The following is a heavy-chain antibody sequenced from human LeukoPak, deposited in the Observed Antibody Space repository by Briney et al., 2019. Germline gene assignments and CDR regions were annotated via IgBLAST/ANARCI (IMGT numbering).Heavy chain of an antibody. D-gene: IGHD1-7*01. Sequence: GGSLRLSCTASGFSFSSPGMNWVRQAPGKGLEWVSSINGESTFKVYADSVKGRFTISRDNAKNSLHLQMDSLRAEDTAVYYCAKYQTGTWTSYDSSDIWGQGTLVTVSS. CDR1: GFSFSSPG. V-gene: IGHV3-21*01. CDR3: AKYQTGTWTSYDSSDI. CDR2: INGESTFK. J-gene: IGHJ3*02.